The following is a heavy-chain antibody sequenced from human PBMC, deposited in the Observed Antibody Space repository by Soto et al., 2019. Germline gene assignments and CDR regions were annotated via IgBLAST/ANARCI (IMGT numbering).Heavy chain of an antibody. CDR1: GFAFNSHS. J-gene: IGHJ5*02. CDR2: MTSDGSSK. CDR3: ARDRVIRYTGYELDL. V-gene: IGHV3-30-3*01. D-gene: IGHD3-9*01. Sequence: QMQLLESGGGVVQPGTALRLSCAASGFAFNSHSMHWVRQAPGKGLEWLALMTSDGSSKFYADSVKGRCTISRDNSKNTLYLEMNSLRSEDTAVYYCARDRVIRYTGYELDLWGQGTLVNVSS.